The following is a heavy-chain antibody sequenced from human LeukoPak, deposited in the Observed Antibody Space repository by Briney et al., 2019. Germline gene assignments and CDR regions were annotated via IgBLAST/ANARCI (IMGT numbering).Heavy chain of an antibody. CDR1: GFSLSTTGVG. J-gene: IGHJ6*03. V-gene: IGHV4-61*08. D-gene: IGHD6-25*01. CDR3: ARSGYYYYMDV. Sequence: SGPTLVKPTQTLTLTCTFTGFSLSTTGVGVGWIRQPPGKGVERIGAIYYSGSTNYNTSLKSRVTISVDTSKTQFSLKLSSVTAADTAVYYCARSGYYYYMDVWGKGTTVTVSS. CDR2: IYYSGST.